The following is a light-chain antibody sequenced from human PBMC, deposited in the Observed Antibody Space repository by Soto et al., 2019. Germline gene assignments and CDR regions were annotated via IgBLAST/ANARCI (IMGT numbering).Light chain of an antibody. CDR1: SSDVGGYNY. Sequence: QSALTQPASVSGSPGQSITISCTGTSSDVGGYNYVSWYQQHPGKAPKLMIYEVSNRPSGVSNRFSGSKSGNTASLTISGLQAEDEADYDCSSNTSGSIDYVFGTGTKLTVL. CDR3: SSNTSGSIDYV. J-gene: IGLJ1*01. V-gene: IGLV2-14*01. CDR2: EVS.